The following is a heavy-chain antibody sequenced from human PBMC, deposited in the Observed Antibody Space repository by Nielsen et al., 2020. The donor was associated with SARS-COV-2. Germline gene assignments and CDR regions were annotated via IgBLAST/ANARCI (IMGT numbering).Heavy chain of an antibody. CDR1: GFTFSSYW. V-gene: IGHV3-48*01. J-gene: IGHJ4*02. CDR2: ISSSSSTI. Sequence: GGSLRLSCAASGFTFSSYWMSWVRQAPGKGLEWVSYISSSSSTIYYADSVKGRFTISRDNAKNSLYLQMNSLRAEDTAVYYCASRFATGSWGQGTLVTLSS. CDR3: ASRFATGS.